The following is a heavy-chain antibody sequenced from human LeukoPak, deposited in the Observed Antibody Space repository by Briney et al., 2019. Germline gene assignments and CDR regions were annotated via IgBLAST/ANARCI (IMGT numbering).Heavy chain of an antibody. J-gene: IGHJ4*02. CDR1: GFTFSSYG. V-gene: IGHV3-33*06. D-gene: IGHD5-12*01. CDR3: AKGEYSGYTSPIDY. Sequence: QPGRSLRLSCAASGFTFSSYGMHWVRQAPGKGLEWVAVIWYDGSNKYYADSVKGRFTISRDNSKNTLYLQMNSLRAEDTAVYYCAKGEYSGYTSPIDYWGQGTLVTVSS. CDR2: IWYDGSNK.